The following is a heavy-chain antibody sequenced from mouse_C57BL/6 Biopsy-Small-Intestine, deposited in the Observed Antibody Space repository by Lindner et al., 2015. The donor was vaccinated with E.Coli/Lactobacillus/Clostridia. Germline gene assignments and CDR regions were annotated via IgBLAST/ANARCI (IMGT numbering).Heavy chain of an antibody. CDR1: GYTFTRHY. CDR3: ARDGGLYFGGYYYGMDV. CDR2: VNPSGGSS. D-gene: IGHD1-1*01. J-gene: IGHJ1*01. Sequence: SVKVSCKASGYTFTRHYMNWVRQAPGQGLEWMGIVNPSGGSSSYAQKFQGRVTMTSDTSTSTFYMELNSLTSEDTAVYSCARDGGLYFGGYYYGMDVWGQGTTVTVSS. V-gene: IGHV1-85*01.